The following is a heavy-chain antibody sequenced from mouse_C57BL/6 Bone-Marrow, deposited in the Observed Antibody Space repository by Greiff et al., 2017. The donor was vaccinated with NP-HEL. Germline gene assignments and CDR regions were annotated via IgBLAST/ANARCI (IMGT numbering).Heavy chain of an antibody. J-gene: IGHJ2*01. V-gene: IGHV5-6*01. CDR2: ISSGGSYT. Sequence: EVMLVESGGDLVKPGGSLKLSCAASGFTFSSYGMSWVRQTPDKRLEWVATISSGGSYTYYPDSVKGRFTISRDNAKNTLYLQVSSLKSEDTARYYCARDYYGSSRFDYWGQGTTLTVSS. CDR1: GFTFSSYG. D-gene: IGHD1-1*01. CDR3: ARDYYGSSRFDY.